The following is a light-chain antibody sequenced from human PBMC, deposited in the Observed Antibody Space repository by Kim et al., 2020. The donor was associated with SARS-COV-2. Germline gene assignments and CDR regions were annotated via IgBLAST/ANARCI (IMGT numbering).Light chain of an antibody. CDR3: QRADSYPPT. Sequence: ASVGEAVTITCRASQGMSDNLGWYQHIPGKAPKLLIDDVSSLKGGVPPRFSGSGFGAYFTLTISSLQPEDFATYYCQRADSYPPTFGGGTKVDIK. J-gene: IGKJ4*01. CDR1: QGMSDN. V-gene: IGKV1-12*01. CDR2: DVS.